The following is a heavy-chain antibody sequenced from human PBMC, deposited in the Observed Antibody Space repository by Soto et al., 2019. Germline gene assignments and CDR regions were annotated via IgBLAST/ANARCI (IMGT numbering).Heavy chain of an antibody. J-gene: IGHJ4*02. Sequence: SETLSLTCTVSGGSISSSSWSWIRQPPGRGLEWIGYIYNNGRTDYNPSLKSRVTISVDTSKNHFSLKLSSVTPADTAVYYCAQARFCTSTSCYHYFDFWGQGTLVTVSS. CDR1: GGSISSSS. CDR3: AQARFCTSTSCYHYFDF. D-gene: IGHD2-2*01. V-gene: IGHV4-59*01. CDR2: IYNNGRT.